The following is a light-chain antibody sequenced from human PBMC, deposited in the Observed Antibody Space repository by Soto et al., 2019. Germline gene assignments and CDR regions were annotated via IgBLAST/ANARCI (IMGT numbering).Light chain of an antibody. Sequence: THERSSVSACGGKIETTTREASQDINKNLIWYQQKPGKAPKLLIYAASSLQSGVPSRFSGSGSGTDFTLTISSLQPEDFATYYCKHFKSFPITCGGGTRLEIK. V-gene: IGKV1-9*01. J-gene: IGKJ5*01. CDR3: KHFKSFPIT. CDR2: AAS. CDR1: QDINKN.